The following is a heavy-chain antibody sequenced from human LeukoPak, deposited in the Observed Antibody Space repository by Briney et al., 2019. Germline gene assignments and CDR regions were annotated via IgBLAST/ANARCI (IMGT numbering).Heavy chain of an antibody. CDR2: ISSSGSTI. CDR3: ARLGITIFWSWFDP. J-gene: IGHJ5*02. Sequence: GGSLRLSCAASGFTFSSYSMNWVRQAPGKGLEWVSYISSSGSTIYYADSVKGRFTISRDNAKNSLYLQMNSLRAEDTAVYYCARLGITIFWSWFDPWGQGTLVTVSS. D-gene: IGHD3-9*01. CDR1: GFTFSSYS. V-gene: IGHV3-48*04.